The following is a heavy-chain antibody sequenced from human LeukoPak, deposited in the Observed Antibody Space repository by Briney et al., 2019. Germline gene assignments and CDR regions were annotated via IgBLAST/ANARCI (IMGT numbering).Heavy chain of an antibody. CDR1: GFTFSSYS. J-gene: IGHJ4*02. CDR3: ARGRGYSYGDIDY. CDR2: ISSSSSYI. Sequence: GGSLRLSCAVSGFTFSSYSMNWVRQAPGKGLEWVSSISSSSSYIYYADSVKGRFTISRDNAKNSLYLQMNSLRAEDTAVYCCARGRGYSYGDIDYWGQGTLVTVSS. V-gene: IGHV3-21*01. D-gene: IGHD5-18*01.